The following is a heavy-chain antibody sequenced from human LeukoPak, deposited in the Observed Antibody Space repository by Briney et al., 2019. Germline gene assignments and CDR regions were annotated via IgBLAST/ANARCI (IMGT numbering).Heavy chain of an antibody. J-gene: IGHJ4*02. CDR3: ARDEGDGSYSDN. V-gene: IGHV4-59*01. CDR2: IYYSGST. CDR1: GGSISSYY. Sequence: PSETLSLTCAVSGGSISSYYWSWIRQPPGKGLEWIGYIYYSGSTNYNPSLKSRVTISVDTSKNQFSLKLSSVTAADTAVYYCARDEGDGSYSDNWGQGTLVTVSS. D-gene: IGHD2-15*01.